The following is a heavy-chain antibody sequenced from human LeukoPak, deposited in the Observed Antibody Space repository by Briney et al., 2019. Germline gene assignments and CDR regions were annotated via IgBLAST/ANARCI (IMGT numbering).Heavy chain of an antibody. CDR1: GGTFSSYA. D-gene: IGHD5-18*01. CDR2: IMPIFGTA. CDR3: ARPHVDTNILGGNDAFEI. Sequence: SVKVSCKASGGTFSSYAISWVRQAPGQGLEWMGGIMPIFGTANYAQKFQGRVTITTDESTSTAYMELSSLRSEDTAVYYCARPHVDTNILGGNDAFEIWGQGTMVTVSS. J-gene: IGHJ3*02. V-gene: IGHV1-69*05.